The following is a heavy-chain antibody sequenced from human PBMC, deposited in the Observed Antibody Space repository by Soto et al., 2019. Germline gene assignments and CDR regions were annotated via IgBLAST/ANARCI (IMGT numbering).Heavy chain of an antibody. Sequence: QVQLQESGPGLVKPSQTLSLTCTVSGGSISSGGYYWSWIRQHPGKGLEWIGYIYYSGRTYYNPSLKDRVSIAVDTSKNQVSLQLSSVTAADTAVYYCAREGGGGSDHRWFDPWGQGTLVTVSS. CDR1: GGSISSGGYY. J-gene: IGHJ5*02. V-gene: IGHV4-31*03. D-gene: IGHD3-16*01. CDR3: AREGGGGSDHRWFDP. CDR2: IYYSGRT.